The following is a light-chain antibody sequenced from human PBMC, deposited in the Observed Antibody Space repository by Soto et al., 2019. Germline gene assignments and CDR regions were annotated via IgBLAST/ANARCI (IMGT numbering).Light chain of an antibody. Sequence: AIQITHSPSSLSASVGDRVTITCRASQGIRNDLDWFQQKPGKAPKLLIYAASNLQSGVPARFSGSGSGTDFTLTISSXQPEDFATYYCLQKYFYPFSFGPGTNVDIK. V-gene: IGKV1-6*01. J-gene: IGKJ3*01. CDR2: AAS. CDR3: LQKYFYPFS. CDR1: QGIRND.